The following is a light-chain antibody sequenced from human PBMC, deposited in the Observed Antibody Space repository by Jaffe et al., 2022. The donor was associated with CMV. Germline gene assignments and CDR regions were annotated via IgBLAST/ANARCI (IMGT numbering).Light chain of an antibody. CDR3: MQALQMWT. J-gene: IGKJ1*01. CDR2: LSS. Sequence: DIVMTQSPLSLPVTPGEPASISCRSSQSLLHSSGNIYLDWYLQKPGQSPQLLIYLSSNRASGVPDRFSGSGSGTDFTLKISRVEAEDVGVYYCMQALQMWTFGPGTKVEIK. V-gene: IGKV2-28*01. CDR1: QSLLHSSGNIY.